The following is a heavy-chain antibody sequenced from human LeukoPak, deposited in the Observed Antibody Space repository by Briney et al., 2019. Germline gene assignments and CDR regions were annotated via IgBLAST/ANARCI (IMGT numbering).Heavy chain of an antibody. CDR3: VKDHTESYPWYMDF. Sequence: GGSLRLSCAASGFTFYNYVMSWVRQTPGKGLEWVSLISVNGGRASYADSVKGRFTISRDNLKSTVYLQMNSLRAEDTAIYYCVKDHTESYPWYMDFWGRGALVTVSS. D-gene: IGHD2-2*01. V-gene: IGHV3-23*01. CDR1: GFTFYNYV. J-gene: IGHJ2*01. CDR2: ISVNGGRA.